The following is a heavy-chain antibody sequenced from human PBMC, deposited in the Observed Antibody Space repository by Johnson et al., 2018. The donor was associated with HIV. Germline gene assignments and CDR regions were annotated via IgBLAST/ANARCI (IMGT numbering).Heavy chain of an antibody. D-gene: IGHD5-24*01. CDR1: GFTFSDYY. J-gene: IGHJ3*02. CDR3: ARDGSNLGAFDI. V-gene: IGHV3-66*02. Sequence: EVQLVESGGGLVKPGGSLRLSCAASGFTFSDYYINWIRQAPGKGLEWVSVIYSGGSTYYADSVKGRFTISRDNSKNTLYLQMNSLRAEDTAVYYCARDGSNLGAFDIWGQGTMVTVSS. CDR2: IYSGGST.